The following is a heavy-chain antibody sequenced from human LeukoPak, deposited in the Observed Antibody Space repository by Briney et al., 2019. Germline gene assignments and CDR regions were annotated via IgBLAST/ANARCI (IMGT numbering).Heavy chain of an antibody. V-gene: IGHV4-61*02. CDR3: ARVRGDNEGQPLLYHPLDY. D-gene: IGHD2-2*02. J-gene: IGHJ4*02. CDR2: IYTSGST. CDR1: GGSISSGSYY. Sequence: SQTLSLTCTVSGGSISSGSYYWSWIRQPAGKGLEWIGRIYTSGSTNYNPSLKSRVTISVDTSKNQFSLKLSSVTAADTAVYYCARVRGDNEGQPLLYHPLDYWGQGTLVTVSS.